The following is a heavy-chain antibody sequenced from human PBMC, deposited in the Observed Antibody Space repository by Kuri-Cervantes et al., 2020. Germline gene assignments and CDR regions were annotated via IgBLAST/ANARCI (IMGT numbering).Heavy chain of an antibody. J-gene: IGHJ4*02. CDR1: GGTFSSYA. D-gene: IGHD2-15*01. CDR3: AKAPVVAATLSHFDY. V-gene: IGHV1-69*13. CDR2: IIPIFGTA. Sequence: SVKVSCKASGGTFSSYAISWVRQAPGQGLEWMGGIIPIFGTANYAQKFQGRVTITADESTSTAYMELSSLRSEDTAIYYCAKAPVVAATLSHFDYWGQGTLVTVSS.